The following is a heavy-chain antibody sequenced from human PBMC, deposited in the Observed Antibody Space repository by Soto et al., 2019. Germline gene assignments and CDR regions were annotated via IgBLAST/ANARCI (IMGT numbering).Heavy chain of an antibody. CDR1: GFIFSTYG. J-gene: IGHJ4*02. D-gene: IGHD4-17*01. V-gene: IGHV3-30*18. CDR2: ISYDGNNK. Sequence: QVQLVESGGGVVQPGRSLRLSCAASGFIFSTYGMHWVRQAPGKGLEWLSVISYDGNNKYYADSVKGRFTISRDNSKNTLWLQMDSLRTEDTALYYCAKDPLLTTITTVGDWGQGTLVTVSS. CDR3: AKDPLLTTITTVGD.